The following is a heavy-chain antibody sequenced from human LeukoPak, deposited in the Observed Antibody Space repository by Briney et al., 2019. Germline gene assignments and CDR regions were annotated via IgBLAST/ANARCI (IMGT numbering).Heavy chain of an antibody. CDR3: GKTTVGDSSGQKPAWPVDY. V-gene: IGHV3-23*01. J-gene: IGHJ4*02. CDR1: GFTFGSHA. D-gene: IGHD6-19*01. CDR2: IFGSGGSP. Sequence: GGSLRLSCAASGFTFGSHAMYWVRQAPGQGLEWVAGIFGSGGSPHYADPVQGRFTISRDNSRNTVYLQINSLRAEDTAVYYCGKTTVGDSSGQKPAWPVDYWGQGTLVTVSS.